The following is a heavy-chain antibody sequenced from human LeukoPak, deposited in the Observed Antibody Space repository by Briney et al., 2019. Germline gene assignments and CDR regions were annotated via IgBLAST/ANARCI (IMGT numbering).Heavy chain of an antibody. Sequence: SETLSLTCAVYGGSFSGYYWSWIRQPPGKGLEWIGEINHSGSTNYNPSLKSRVSIFADTTKNDFSLKLTSVTATDTAVYFCVRRNSRGYDGSEYFDYWGQGTLVTVSS. CDR1: GGSFSGYY. CDR3: VRRNSRGYDGSEYFDY. J-gene: IGHJ4*02. CDR2: INHSGST. D-gene: IGHD3-16*01. V-gene: IGHV4-34*01.